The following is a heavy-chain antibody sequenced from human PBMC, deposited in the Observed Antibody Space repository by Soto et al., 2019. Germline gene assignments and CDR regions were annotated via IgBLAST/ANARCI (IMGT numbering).Heavy chain of an antibody. J-gene: IGHJ3*02. D-gene: IGHD3-22*01. CDR1: GFTFSSYA. CDR3: AKWIEYYYDSSGYPTGALDI. V-gene: IGHV3-23*01. CDR2: ISGSGGST. Sequence: GGSLRLSCAASGFTFSSYAMSWVRQAPGKGLEWVSAISGSGGSTYYADSVKGRFTISRDNSKNTLYLQMNSLRAEDTAVYYCAKWIEYYYDSSGYPTGALDIWGQGTMVTVSS.